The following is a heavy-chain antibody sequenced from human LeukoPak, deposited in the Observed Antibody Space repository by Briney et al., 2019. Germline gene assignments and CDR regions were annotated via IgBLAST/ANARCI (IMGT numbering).Heavy chain of an antibody. CDR1: GGSISSYY. CDR2: IYYSGST. D-gene: IGHD6-19*01. Sequence: SETLFLTCTVSGGSISSYYWSWIRQPPGKGLEWIGYIYYSGSTNYNPSLKSRVTISVDTSKNQFSLKLSSVTAADTAVYYCARNPRVAVAGWFDPWGQGTLVTVSS. J-gene: IGHJ5*02. CDR3: ARNPRVAVAGWFDP. V-gene: IGHV4-59*01.